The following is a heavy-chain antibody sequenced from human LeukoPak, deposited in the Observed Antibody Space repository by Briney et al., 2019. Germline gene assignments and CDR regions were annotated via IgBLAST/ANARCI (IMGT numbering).Heavy chain of an antibody. V-gene: IGHV3-21*01. Sequence: GRSLRLSCAASGFTFSSYSMNWVRQAPGKGLEWVSSISGSSSYIYYADSVKGRFTISRDNAKNSLYLQMNSQRAEDTAVYYCARVAKIHYFDYWGQGTLVTVSS. CDR3: ARVAKIHYFDY. CDR2: ISGSSSYI. J-gene: IGHJ4*02. CDR1: GFTFSSYS.